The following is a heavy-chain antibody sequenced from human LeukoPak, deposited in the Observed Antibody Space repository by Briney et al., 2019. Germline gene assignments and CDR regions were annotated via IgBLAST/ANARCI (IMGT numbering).Heavy chain of an antibody. CDR3: ARPNGIAVAGTGGHYFDY. Sequence: PSETLSLTCTVSGGSISSSSYYWVWIRQPPGKGLEWIGSIYYSGSTYYNPSLKSRVTISVDTSKNQFSLKLSSVTAADTAVYYCARPNGIAVAGTGGHYFDYWGQGTLVTVSS. D-gene: IGHD6-19*01. V-gene: IGHV4-39*01. J-gene: IGHJ4*02. CDR1: GGSISSSSYY. CDR2: IYYSGST.